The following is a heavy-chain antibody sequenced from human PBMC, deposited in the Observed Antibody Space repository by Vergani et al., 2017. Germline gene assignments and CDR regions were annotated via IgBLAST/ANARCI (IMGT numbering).Heavy chain of an antibody. CDR1: FDSIRNLY. V-gene: IGHV4-59*11. J-gene: IGHJ4*02. CDR2: IHYSENT. Sequence: QVQLQESGPGLVKSSETLSLTCTVSFDSIRNLYCNWIRQPPGKGLEWIGSIHYSENTNYNPSLKTRVTISVDTSKNQFYLTLTSVTAADTAVYYCASDTHSGQRADCWGQGILVTVTS. D-gene: IGHD6-19*01. CDR3: ASDTHSGQRADC.